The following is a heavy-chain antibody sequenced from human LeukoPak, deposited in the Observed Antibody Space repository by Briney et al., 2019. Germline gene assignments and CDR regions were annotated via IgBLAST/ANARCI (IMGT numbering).Heavy chain of an antibody. V-gene: IGHV1-69*05. CDR2: IIPIFGTA. D-gene: IGHD6-19*01. J-gene: IGHJ4*02. Sequence: SVKVSCKASGGTFSSYAISWVRQAPGQGLEWMGRIIPIFGTANYAQKFQGRVTITTDESTSTAYMELSSLRSEDTAVYCCARERVTVAGTNPRSFDYWGQGTLVTVSS. CDR1: GGTFSSYA. CDR3: ARERVTVAGTNPRSFDY.